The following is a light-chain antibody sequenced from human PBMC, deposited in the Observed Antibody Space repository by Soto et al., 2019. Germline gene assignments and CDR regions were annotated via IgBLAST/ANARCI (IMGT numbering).Light chain of an antibody. V-gene: IGKV3-11*01. CDR2: DAS. Sequence: SELTQSQATLSFSPLERDKLSCSPSQSVSSYLAWYQQKPGQAPRLLIYDASNRATGIPARFSGSGSGTDFTLTISSLEPEDFAVYYCQQRSNWPPSITFGQGTRLE. J-gene: IGKJ5*01. CDR3: QQRSNWPPSIT. CDR1: QSVSSY.